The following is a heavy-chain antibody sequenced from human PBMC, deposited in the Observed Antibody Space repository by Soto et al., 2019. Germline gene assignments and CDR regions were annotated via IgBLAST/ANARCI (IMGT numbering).Heavy chain of an antibody. J-gene: IGHJ6*02. CDR2: IYYSGST. Sequence: PSETLSLTCTVSGGSISSYYWSWIRRPPGKGLGWIGYIYYSGSTNYNPSLKSRVTISVDTSKNQFSLKLSSVTAADTAVYYCARDRYYYDSSGSDYYYYGMDVWGQGTTVTVSS. CDR3: ARDRYYYDSSGSDYYYYGMDV. D-gene: IGHD3-22*01. V-gene: IGHV4-59*01. CDR1: GGSISSYY.